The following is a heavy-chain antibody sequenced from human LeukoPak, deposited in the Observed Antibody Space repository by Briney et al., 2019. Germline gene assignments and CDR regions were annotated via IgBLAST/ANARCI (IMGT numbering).Heavy chain of an antibody. V-gene: IGHV1-18*01. D-gene: IGHD1-26*01. CDR2: ISAYNGNT. CDR1: GYTFTSYG. J-gene: IGHJ4*02. Sequence: GASVKVSCKASGYTFTSYGISWVRQAPGQGLEWMGWISAYNGNTNYAQKLQGRVTMTTDTSTSTAYVELRSPRSDDTAVYYCARDEWELLPGGTNYWGQGTLVTVSS. CDR3: ARDEWELLPGGTNY.